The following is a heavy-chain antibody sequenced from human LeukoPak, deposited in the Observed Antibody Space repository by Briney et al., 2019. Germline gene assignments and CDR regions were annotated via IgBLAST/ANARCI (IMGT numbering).Heavy chain of an antibody. J-gene: IGHJ5*02. D-gene: IGHD6-6*01. Sequence: SVKVSCKASGGTFSSYAISWVRQAPGQGLEWMGGIIPIFGTTNYAQKFQGRVTINADESTSTAYMELSSLRSEDTAVYYCAGDLSGSSSGWFDPWGQGTLVTVSS. CDR3: AGDLSGSSSGWFDP. CDR1: GGTFSSYA. V-gene: IGHV1-69*13. CDR2: IIPIFGTT.